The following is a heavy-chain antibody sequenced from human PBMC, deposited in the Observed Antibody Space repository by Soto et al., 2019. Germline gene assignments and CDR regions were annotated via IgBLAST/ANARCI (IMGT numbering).Heavy chain of an antibody. CDR1: GFTFDVYA. J-gene: IGHJ4*02. V-gene: IGHV3-9*01. Sequence: EVQLVESGGGWVQPGRSLRLSCAASGFTFDVYAMHWVRQAPWKGLEWVSGINYNSGSVGYAYSGKGRFTISRDNAKNSLHLQMHSLRSEYTAVYYCAKDISLRGWVYLVVEYWGQGTLVTVSP. CDR2: INYNSGSV. D-gene: IGHD6-13*01. CDR3: AKDISLRGWVYLVVEY.